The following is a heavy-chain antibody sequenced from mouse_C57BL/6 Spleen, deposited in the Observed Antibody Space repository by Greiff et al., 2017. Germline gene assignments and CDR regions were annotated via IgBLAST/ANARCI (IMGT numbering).Heavy chain of an antibody. J-gene: IGHJ4*01. V-gene: IGHV1-55*01. D-gene: IGHD2-3*01. CDR2: IYPGSGST. CDR1: GYTFTSYW. Sequence: QVQLQQPGAELVKPGASVKMSCTASGYTFTSYWITWVKQRPGQGLEWIGDIYPGSGSTNYNEKFKSKATLTVDTSSSTAYMQLSSLTSEDSAVYYCAREVDGYYEGYAMDYWGQGTSVTVSA. CDR3: AREVDGYYEGYAMDY.